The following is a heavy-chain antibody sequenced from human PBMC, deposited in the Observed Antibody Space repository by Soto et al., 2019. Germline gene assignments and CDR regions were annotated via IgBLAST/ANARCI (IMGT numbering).Heavy chain of an antibody. D-gene: IGHD5-18*01. CDR1: GFTVSSNY. J-gene: IGHJ4*02. CDR3: ARHGYSYGGGYFDY. CDR2: IYSGGSA. Sequence: EVQLVESGGGLVQPGGSLRLSCAASGFTVSSNYMSWVRQAPGKGLEWVSVIYSGGSAYYADSMKGRFTISRDNSKNTLYLRMKGLRAEDTAVYDCARHGYSYGGGYFDYWGQGTLVTVSS. V-gene: IGHV3-66*04.